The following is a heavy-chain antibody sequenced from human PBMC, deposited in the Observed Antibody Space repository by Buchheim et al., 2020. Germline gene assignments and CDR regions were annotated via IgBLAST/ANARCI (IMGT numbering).Heavy chain of an antibody. CDR1: GFTFSSYW. V-gene: IGHV3-7*01. Sequence: EVQLVESGGGLVQPGGSLRLSCAASGFTFSSYWVSWVRQAPGKGLEWVANIKQDGSEKYYVDSMKGRFTISRDNAKNSLYLQMNSLRAEDTAVYYCARDFSDAFDIWGQGT. CDR3: ARDFSDAFDI. CDR2: IKQDGSEK. D-gene: IGHD3-3*01. J-gene: IGHJ3*02.